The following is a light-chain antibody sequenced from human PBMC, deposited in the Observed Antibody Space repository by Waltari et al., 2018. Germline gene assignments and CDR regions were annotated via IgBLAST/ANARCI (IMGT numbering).Light chain of an antibody. CDR2: AAS. CDR3: QQYNNWPKT. J-gene: IGKJ1*01. V-gene: IGKV1-9*01. Sequence: DIQLTQSPSFLSASVGDRVTITCRDSQGLISYLAWYQQKPGKAPKVLIYAASTLQSGVPSRFSGSGSGTEFTLTISSLQPEDFATYYCQQYNNWPKTFGQGTKVEIK. CDR1: QGLISY.